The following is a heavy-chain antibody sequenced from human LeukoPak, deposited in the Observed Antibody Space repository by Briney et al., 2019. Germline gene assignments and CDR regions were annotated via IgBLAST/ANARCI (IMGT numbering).Heavy chain of an antibody. J-gene: IGHJ4*02. CDR3: AKDSHWILFDD. CDR1: GFTFDDYA. CDR2: ISWNSGSI. V-gene: IGHV3-9*01. Sequence: PGGSLRLSCAASGFTFDDYAMHWVRQAPGKGLEWVSGISWNSGSIGYADSVKGRFTISRDNSKNTLYLQMNSLRDEDTAVYYCAKDSHWILFDDWGQGTLVTVSS. D-gene: IGHD2-2*03.